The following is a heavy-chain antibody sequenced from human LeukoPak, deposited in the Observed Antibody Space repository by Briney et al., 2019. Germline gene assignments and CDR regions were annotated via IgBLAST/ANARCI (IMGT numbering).Heavy chain of an antibody. CDR2: ISSGSDYM. CDR1: GCTFNNYH. V-gene: IGHV3-21*01. Sequence: GGSLRLSCAASGCTFNNYHRIWVRQAPGKGLEWVSSISSGSDYMYYADSVRGRFTISRDNAKNSLFLQMNSLPSDDTAVYYCAREGRELLYYVDVWGKGTTVTVCS. J-gene: IGHJ6*03. D-gene: IGHD1-26*01. CDR3: AREGRELLYYVDV.